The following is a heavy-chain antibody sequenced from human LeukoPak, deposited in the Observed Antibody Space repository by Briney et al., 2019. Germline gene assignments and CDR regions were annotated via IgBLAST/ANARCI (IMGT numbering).Heavy chain of an antibody. CDR3: ARDLNWGLDY. D-gene: IGHD7-27*01. CDR2: IIPIFGTA. V-gene: IGHV1-69*13. CDR1: GYIFTNYG. J-gene: IGHJ4*02. Sequence: ASVKVSCTVSGYIFTNYGISWVRQAPGQGLEWMGGIIPIFGTANYAQKFQGRVTITADESTSTAYMELSSLRSEDTAVYYCARDLNWGLDYWGQGTLVTDSS.